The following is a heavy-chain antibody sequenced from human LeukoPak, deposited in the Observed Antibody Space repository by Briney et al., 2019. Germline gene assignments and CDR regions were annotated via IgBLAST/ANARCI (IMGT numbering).Heavy chain of an antibody. Sequence: SETLSPTCTVSGGSISSSSYYWGWIRQPPGKGLEWIGSIYYSGSTYYNPSLKSRVTISVDTSKNQFSLKLSSVTAADTAVYYCARQAGSGSYLSYYYYYYYMDVWGKGTTVTISS. CDR3: ARQAGSGSYLSYYYYYYYMDV. J-gene: IGHJ6*03. V-gene: IGHV4-39*01. CDR1: GGSISSSSYY. D-gene: IGHD1-26*01. CDR2: IYYSGST.